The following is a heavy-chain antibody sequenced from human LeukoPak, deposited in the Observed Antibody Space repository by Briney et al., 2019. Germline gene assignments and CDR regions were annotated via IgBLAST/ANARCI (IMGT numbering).Heavy chain of an antibody. CDR1: GGSISSGSYY. J-gene: IGHJ6*02. Sequence: SQTLSLTCTVSGGSISSGSYYWSWIRQPPGKGLEWIGYIYHSGSTYYNPSLKSRVTISVDRSKNQFSLKLSSVTAADTAVYYCARSHDDSSGFFPYYYYGMDVWGQGTTVTVSS. CDR3: ARSHDDSSGFFPYYYYGMDV. V-gene: IGHV4-30-2*01. D-gene: IGHD3-22*01. CDR2: IYHSGST.